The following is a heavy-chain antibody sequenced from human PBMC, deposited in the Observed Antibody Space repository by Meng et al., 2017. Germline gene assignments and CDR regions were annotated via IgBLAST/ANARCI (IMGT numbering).Heavy chain of an antibody. D-gene: IGHD3-22*01. CDR3: TTGMYYYDSSGYITYYFDY. J-gene: IGHJ4*02. CDR2: IKSKTGGGTT. V-gene: IGHV3-15*01. CDR1: GFTFSNAW. Sequence: GESLKISCAASGFTFSNAWMSWVRQAPGKGLEWVGRIKSKTGGGTTDYAAPVKGRFTISRDDSKNTLYLQMNSLKTEDTAVYYCTTGMYYYDSSGYITYYFDYWGQGTLVTVSS.